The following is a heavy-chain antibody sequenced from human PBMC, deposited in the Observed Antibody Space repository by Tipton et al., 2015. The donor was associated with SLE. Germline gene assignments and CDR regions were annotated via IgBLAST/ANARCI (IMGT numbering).Heavy chain of an antibody. D-gene: IGHD3-22*01. CDR2: TRNRAKSYTT. J-gene: IGHJ5*02. Sequence: SLRLSCAASGFPFTDYYMNWIRQAPGKRLEWVARTRNRAKSYTTEYAASVKGRFTISRDNAKNSRYLQMNSLRAEDTAVYYCARRDSSGLRFDPWGQGTLVTVSS. CDR1: GFPFTDYY. CDR3: ARRDSSGLRFDP. V-gene: IGHV3-72*01.